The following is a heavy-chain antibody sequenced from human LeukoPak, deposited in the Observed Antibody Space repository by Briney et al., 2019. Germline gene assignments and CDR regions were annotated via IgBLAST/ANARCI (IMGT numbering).Heavy chain of an antibody. J-gene: IGHJ4*02. V-gene: IGHV3-48*04. Sequence: PGGSLRLSCAASGFTFSSYGMSWVRQAPGKGLEWVSYISASGSTKYYADSVKGRFTISRDNSKNSLYLQMNSLRAEDTALYYCAKGSWRGNFEYYFDYWGRGTLVTVSS. D-gene: IGHD3-10*01. CDR1: GFTFSSYG. CDR2: ISASGSTK. CDR3: AKGSWRGNFEYYFDY.